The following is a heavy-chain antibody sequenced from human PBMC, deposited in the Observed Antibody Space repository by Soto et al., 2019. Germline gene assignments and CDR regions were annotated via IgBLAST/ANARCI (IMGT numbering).Heavy chain of an antibody. CDR1: SFTFGDYA. CDR2: ISWDSGNI. V-gene: IGHV3-9*01. Sequence: DVQLVESGGGLVQPGRSLRLSCAASSFTFGDYAMHWVRQTPGKGLEWVSCISWDSGNIVYVDSVEGRFTISRDNAKNSLFLQMNSLSPEDTAFYYCTKGYTTSCFAHFDYWAREPWSPCPQ. CDR3: TKGYTTSCFAHFDY. J-gene: IGHJ4*02. D-gene: IGHD2-2*01.